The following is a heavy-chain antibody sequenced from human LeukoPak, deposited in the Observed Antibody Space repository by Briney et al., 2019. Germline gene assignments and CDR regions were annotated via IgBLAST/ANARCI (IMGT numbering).Heavy chain of an antibody. CDR2: ITSSGTYT. CDR3: ARDPYSGNYGTYYYSMDV. D-gene: IGHD1-26*01. V-gene: IGHV3-21*01. J-gene: IGHJ6*03. Sequence: PGGSLRLSCAASGFSFSSYGMSWVRPAPGKGVWWGSSITSSGTYTFYADSVKGRFTISRDNANNSLYLQMDSLGPEDTAVYYCARDPYSGNYGTYYYSMDVWGKGPTVTISS. CDR1: GFSFSSYG.